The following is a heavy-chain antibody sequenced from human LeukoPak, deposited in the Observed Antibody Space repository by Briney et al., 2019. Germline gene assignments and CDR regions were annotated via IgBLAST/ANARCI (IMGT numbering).Heavy chain of an antibody. J-gene: IGHJ4*02. Sequence: PSETLSLTCTVSGASMNNYYWSWIRQPPGKGLEWIGYVYYTGNTNYNPSLKSRVTISIDTSKNQFSLRLTSVTAADTAIYYCARDLVAYDSGTYFDYWGQGTLVTVSS. CDR1: GASMNNYY. CDR2: VYYTGNT. CDR3: ARDLVAYDSGTYFDY. V-gene: IGHV4-59*01. D-gene: IGHD3-10*01.